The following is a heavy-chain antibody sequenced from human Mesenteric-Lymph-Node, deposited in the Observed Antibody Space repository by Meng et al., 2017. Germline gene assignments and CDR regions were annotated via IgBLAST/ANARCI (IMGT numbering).Heavy chain of an antibody. J-gene: IGHJ4*02. CDR2: ISGSGGST. V-gene: IGHV3-23*01. CDR3: ANQAGMAY. CDR1: GFTFNNYA. Sequence: GESLKISCAASGFTFNNYAMNWVRQAPGKGLEWVSTISGSGGSTYSADSVKGRFTISRDSSKNTLYLQMNSLRAEDTAVYYCANQAGMAYWGQGTLVTVSS. D-gene: IGHD5-18*01.